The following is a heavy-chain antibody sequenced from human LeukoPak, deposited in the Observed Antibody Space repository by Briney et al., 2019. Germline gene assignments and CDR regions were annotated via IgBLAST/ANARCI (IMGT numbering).Heavy chain of an antibody. J-gene: IGHJ5*02. D-gene: IGHD3-10*01. V-gene: IGHV3-21*01. Sequence: PGGSLRLSCAGSGFTFSSYTLNWVRQAPGKGLEWVSSITGSNYIYYADSVRGRFTISRDNAKNSLYLQTNSLRVEDTAVYYCARDFNWDASGIYRWSGFDPWGQGTLVTVSS. CDR1: GFTFSSYT. CDR2: ITGSNYI. CDR3: ARDFNWDASGIYRWSGFDP.